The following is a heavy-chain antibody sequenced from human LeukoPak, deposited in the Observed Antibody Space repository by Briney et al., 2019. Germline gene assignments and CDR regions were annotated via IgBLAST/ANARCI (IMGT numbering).Heavy chain of an antibody. V-gene: IGHV4-34*01. Sequence: SETLSLTCAVYGGSFSDYYWNWIRQPPGKGLEWIGAINHSGSTNYNPSLKTRVSISVDTSKKQFSLKLNSVTAADTAVYFCAKTPTALVRGGYYFDSWGQGTLVTVSS. CDR2: INHSGST. J-gene: IGHJ4*02. CDR3: AKTPTALVRGGYYFDS. CDR1: GGSFSDYY. D-gene: IGHD6-6*01.